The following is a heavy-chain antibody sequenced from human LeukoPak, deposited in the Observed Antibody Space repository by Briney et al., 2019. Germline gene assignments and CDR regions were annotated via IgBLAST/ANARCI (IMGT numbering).Heavy chain of an antibody. D-gene: IGHD4-17*01. CDR2: IYYSGST. Sequence: PSETLSLTCTVSGGSISSSSYYWGWIRQPPGKGLEWIGSIYYSGSTYYNPSLKSRVTISVDTSKNQFSLKLSSVTAADTAVYYCARLVTTVTRDWFDPWGQGTLVTVSS. V-gene: IGHV4-39*01. CDR3: ARLVTTVTRDWFDP. J-gene: IGHJ5*02. CDR1: GGSISSSSYY.